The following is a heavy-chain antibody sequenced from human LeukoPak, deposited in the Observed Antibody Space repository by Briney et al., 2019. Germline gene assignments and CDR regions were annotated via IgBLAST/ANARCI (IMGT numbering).Heavy chain of an antibody. Sequence: GGSLRLSCSASGFTFNNYAMHWVRQAPGKGLEYVSVISSTGGSTYYADSVKGRFTVSRDNSKNTLYLQMSSLRAEDTAVYYCVKECLVIINYYFDYWGQGTLVIVSS. J-gene: IGHJ4*02. CDR1: GFTFNNYA. D-gene: IGHD3-22*01. CDR2: ISSTGGST. CDR3: VKECLVIINYYFDY. V-gene: IGHV3-64D*06.